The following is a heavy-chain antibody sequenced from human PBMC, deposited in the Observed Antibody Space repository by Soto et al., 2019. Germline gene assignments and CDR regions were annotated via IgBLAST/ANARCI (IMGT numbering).Heavy chain of an antibody. J-gene: IGHJ6*02. Sequence: GGSLRLSCAASGFTVSSNYMSWVRQAPGKGLEWVSVIYSGGSTYYADSVKGRFTISRDNSKNTLYLQMNSLRAEDTAVYYCATTWENYYYGMDVWGQGTTVTSP. CDR3: ATTWENYYYGMDV. CDR1: GFTVSSNY. CDR2: IYSGGST. D-gene: IGHD1-26*01. V-gene: IGHV3-53*01.